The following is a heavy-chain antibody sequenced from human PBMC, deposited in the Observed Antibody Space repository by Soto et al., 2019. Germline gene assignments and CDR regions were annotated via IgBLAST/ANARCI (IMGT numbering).Heavy chain of an antibody. CDR2: ISGSGGST. CDR3: AKNYYGGWYYFDY. V-gene: IGHV3-23*01. J-gene: IGHJ4*02. Sequence: GGSLRLSCAASGFTFSSYAMSWVRQAPGKGLEWVSAISGSGGSTYYADSVKGRFTISRDNSKNTLYLQMNSPRAEDTAVYYCAKNYYGGWYYFDYWGQGTLVTVSS. D-gene: IGHD6-19*01. CDR1: GFTFSSYA.